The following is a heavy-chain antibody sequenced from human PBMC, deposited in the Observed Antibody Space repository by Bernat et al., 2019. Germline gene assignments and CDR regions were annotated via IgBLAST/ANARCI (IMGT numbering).Heavy chain of an antibody. Sequence: QVQLVESGGGVVQPGRSLRLSCAASGFTFSSYGMHWVRQAPGKGLEWVAGIWYDGSNKYYADCVKGRFTISRDNSKDALYLQMNSRRAEDTAVYYCARGPLGVATIFHYYYYMDVWGKGTTVTVSS. V-gene: IGHV3-33*01. J-gene: IGHJ6*03. D-gene: IGHD5-12*01. CDR1: GFTFSSYG. CDR2: IWYDGSNK. CDR3: ARGPLGVATIFHYYYYMDV.